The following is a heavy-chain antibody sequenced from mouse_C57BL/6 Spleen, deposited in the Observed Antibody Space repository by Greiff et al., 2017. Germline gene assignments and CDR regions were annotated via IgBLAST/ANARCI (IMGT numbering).Heavy chain of an antibody. V-gene: IGHV3-6*01. CDR2: ISYDGSN. D-gene: IGHD2-5*01. J-gene: IGHJ2*01. CDR3: ARAVSNYGGYFDY. CDR1: GYSITSGYY. Sequence: EVQLVESGPGLVKPSQSLSLTCSVTGYSITSGYYWNWIRQFPGNKLEWMGYISYDGSNNYNPSLKNRISITRDTSKNQFFLKLNSVTTEDTATYYCARAVSNYGGYFDYWGQGTTLTVSS.